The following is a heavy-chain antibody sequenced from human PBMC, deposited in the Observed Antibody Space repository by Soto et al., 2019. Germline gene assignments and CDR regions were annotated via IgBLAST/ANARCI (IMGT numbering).Heavy chain of an antibody. Sequence: PGGSLRLSCIDSGFTFSNAWINWVRQAPGKGLEWVGRIKSKPDGGTTDYAAPVKGRFTISRDDSRNSVYLQMNSLKTEDTALYYCVTGQYCDYWGQGTLVTVSS. CDR1: GFTFSNAW. CDR3: VTGQYCDY. J-gene: IGHJ4*02. CDR2: IKSKPDGGTT. V-gene: IGHV3-15*01.